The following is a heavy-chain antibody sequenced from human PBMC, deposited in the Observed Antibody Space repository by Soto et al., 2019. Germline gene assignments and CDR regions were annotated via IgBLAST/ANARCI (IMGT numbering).Heavy chain of an antibody. CDR3: ARGGGGRQLVLRDYYYGMDV. CDR2: INHSGST. CDR1: GGSFSGYY. V-gene: IGHV4-34*01. D-gene: IGHD6-6*01. J-gene: IGHJ6*02. Sequence: SETLSLTCAVYGGSFSGYYWSWIRQPPGKGLEWIGEINHSGSTNYNPSLKSRVTISVDTSKNQFSLKLSSVTAADTAVYYCARGGGGRQLVLRDYYYGMDVWGQGTTVTVSS.